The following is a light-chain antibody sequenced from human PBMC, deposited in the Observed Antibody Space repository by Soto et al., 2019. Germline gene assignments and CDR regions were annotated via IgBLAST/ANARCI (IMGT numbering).Light chain of an antibody. Sequence: PGERATLSCGASQSVGSSYLAWYQQKPGQAPRLLIYAASNRATGIPDRFSGSGSGTDFTLTISRLEPEDFAVYYCQQSGNSPPTFGQGTKVDI. CDR1: QSVGSSY. CDR2: AAS. V-gene: IGKV3-20*01. J-gene: IGKJ1*01. CDR3: QQSGNSPPT.